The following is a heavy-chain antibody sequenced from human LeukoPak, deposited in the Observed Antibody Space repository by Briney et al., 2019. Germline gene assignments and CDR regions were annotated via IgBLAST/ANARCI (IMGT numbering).Heavy chain of an antibody. V-gene: IGHV3-66*01. CDR3: ARVIIISVARWFDP. CDR1: GFTFSSNY. J-gene: IGHJ5*02. Sequence: TGGSLRLSCAASGFTFSSNYMSWVRQAPGKGLEWVSVIYSGGSTYYADSVKGRFTISRDNSKNTLYLQMNSLRAEDTAVYYCARVIIISVARWFDPWGQGTLVTVSS. D-gene: IGHD3-16*02. CDR2: IYSGGST.